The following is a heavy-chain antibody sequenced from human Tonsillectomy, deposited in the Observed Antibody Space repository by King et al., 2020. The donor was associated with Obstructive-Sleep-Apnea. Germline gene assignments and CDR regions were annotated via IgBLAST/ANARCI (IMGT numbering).Heavy chain of an antibody. J-gene: IGHJ4*02. V-gene: IGHV3-9*01. CDR3: AKDAGAVVTISVDY. D-gene: IGHD4-23*01. CDR1: GFTFDDYA. Sequence: VQLVESGGGLVQPGRSLRLSCAASGFTFDDYAMHWVPQAPGKGLGWVVGLIWNSGSLGSSDSVKGRFTISRDNAKNSLYLQMNRLIAEDTALYSCAKDAGAVVTISVDYWGQGTLVTVSS. CDR2: LIWNSGSL.